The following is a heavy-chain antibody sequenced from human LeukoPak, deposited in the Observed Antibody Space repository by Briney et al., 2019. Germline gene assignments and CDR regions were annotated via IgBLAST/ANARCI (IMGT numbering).Heavy chain of an antibody. J-gene: IGHJ4*02. CDR1: EFTFDDYG. Sequence: GGSLRLSCAASEFTFDDYGMSWVRQAAGKGLEWVSGINWNGGSTGYADSVKGRFTISRDNAKNSLYLQMNSLRAEDTALYYCARAPYDSSGYGDYWGQGNLVTVSS. D-gene: IGHD3-22*01. CDR3: ARAPYDSSGYGDY. CDR2: INWNGGST. V-gene: IGHV3-20*04.